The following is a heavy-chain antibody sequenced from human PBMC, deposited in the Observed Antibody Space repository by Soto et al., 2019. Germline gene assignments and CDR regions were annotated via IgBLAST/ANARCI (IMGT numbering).Heavy chain of an antibody. CDR1: GFTFSMYW. CDR3: TRGPRSTSTGTGAF. J-gene: IGHJ4*02. Sequence: PGGSLRLSCAASGFTFSMYWMHWVRQGPGKGPEWVSRINDDGSSTNYADSVKGRFTISRDNAKNTLYLQMNDLRAEDTAVYYCTRGPRSTSTGTGAFWGQGTLVTVSS. V-gene: IGHV3-74*01. D-gene: IGHD1-1*01. CDR2: INDDGSST.